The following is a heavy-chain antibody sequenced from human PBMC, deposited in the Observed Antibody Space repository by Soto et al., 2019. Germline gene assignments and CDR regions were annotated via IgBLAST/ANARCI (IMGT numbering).Heavy chain of an antibody. Sequence: QVQLQESGPGLVKPSGTLSLTCAVSGGSISSSNWWSWVRQPPGKGLVWIGEIYHSGNTNYNPSLKSRVTISVDKSKNQFSLKLSSVTAADTAVYYCARHSYSSGWHTTDDFDIWGRGTMVTVSS. J-gene: IGHJ3*02. CDR3: ARHSYSSGWHTTDDFDI. V-gene: IGHV4-4*02. CDR1: GGSISSSNW. D-gene: IGHD6-19*01. CDR2: IYHSGNT.